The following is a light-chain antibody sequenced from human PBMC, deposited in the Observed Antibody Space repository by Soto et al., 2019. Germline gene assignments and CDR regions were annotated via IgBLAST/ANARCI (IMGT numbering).Light chain of an antibody. CDR3: QHYNDVPLT. CDR1: QSVSSSY. J-gene: IGKJ4*01. CDR2: GAS. Sequence: EIVLTQSPGTLSLSPGERATLSCRASQSVSSSYLAWYQQKPGQAPRLLIYGASSRATGIPDRISGSGSGTDFTLTISRLEPEDFAVYYCQHYNDVPLTFGGGTKVEIK. V-gene: IGKV3-20*01.